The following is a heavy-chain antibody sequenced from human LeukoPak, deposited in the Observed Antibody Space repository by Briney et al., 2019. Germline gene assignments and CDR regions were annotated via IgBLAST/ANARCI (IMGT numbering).Heavy chain of an antibody. CDR3: ARRAPGYQNIVVVTGQESWFDP. V-gene: IGHV4-34*01. Sequence: PSETLSLTCAVYGGSFSGYYWSWIRQPPGRGLEWIGEINHSGSTNYNPSLKSRVTISVDTSKNQFSLKLSSVTAEETAVYYCARRAPGYQNIVVVTGQESWFDPWGQGTLVTVSS. CDR1: GGSFSGYY. CDR2: INHSGST. D-gene: IGHD2-21*02. J-gene: IGHJ5*02.